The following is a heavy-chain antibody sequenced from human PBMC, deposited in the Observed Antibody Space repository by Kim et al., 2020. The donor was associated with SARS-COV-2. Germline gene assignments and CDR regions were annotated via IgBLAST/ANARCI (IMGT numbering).Heavy chain of an antibody. Sequence: TYYTPSLKSRVNLSVETSRNQFSLQLSSVTAADTAVFYCTRHLSGSSWFDYWGQGTLVTVSS. CDR3: TRHLSGSSWFDY. CDR2: T. V-gene: IGHV4-39*01. D-gene: IGHD6-13*01. J-gene: IGHJ4*02.